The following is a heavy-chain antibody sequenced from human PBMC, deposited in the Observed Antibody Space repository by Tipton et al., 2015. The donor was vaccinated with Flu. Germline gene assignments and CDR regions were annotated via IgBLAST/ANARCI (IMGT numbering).Heavy chain of an antibody. D-gene: IGHD5-18*01. CDR3: ARATGGYSYGYRSFYFDY. CDR2: IYHSGST. V-gene: IGHV4-4*02. Sequence: TLSLTCAVSGGSISSSNWWSWVRQPPGKGLEWIGEIYHSGSTNYNPSLKSRVTISVDKSKNQFSLKLSSVTAADTAVYYCARATGGYSYGYRSFYFDYWGQGTLVTVSS. CDR1: GGSISSSNW. J-gene: IGHJ4*02.